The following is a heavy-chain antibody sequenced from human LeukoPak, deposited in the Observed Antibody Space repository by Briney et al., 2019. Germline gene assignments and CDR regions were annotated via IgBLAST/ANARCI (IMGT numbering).Heavy chain of an antibody. Sequence: PGGSLRLSCVASRFTFSSYGMHWVRQAPGKGLEWVAVIWSDGTEKYYGDAVKGRFTISRDNSRNTLYLQMNSLRGEDTAVYYCAKDAQRGFDYSNSLEYWGQGTLVTVSS. CDR3: AKDAQRGFDYSNSLEY. CDR2: IWSDGTEK. V-gene: IGHV3-33*06. D-gene: IGHD4-11*01. J-gene: IGHJ4*02. CDR1: RFTFSSYG.